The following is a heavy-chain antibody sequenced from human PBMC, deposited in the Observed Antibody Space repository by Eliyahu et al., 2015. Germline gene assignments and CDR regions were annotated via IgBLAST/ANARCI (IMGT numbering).Heavy chain of an antibody. V-gene: IGHV3-74*01. CDR1: GFTFSSYW. Sequence: EVQLVESGGGLVQPGGSLRLSCAASGFTFSSYWMHWVHQAPGKGLVWVSRINSDGSITNYADSVKGRFTISRDNAKNTLYLQMNSLRAEDTAVYYCARGRPYFFDYWGQGTLVTVSS. J-gene: IGHJ4*02. CDR2: INSDGSIT. CDR3: ARGRPYFFDY.